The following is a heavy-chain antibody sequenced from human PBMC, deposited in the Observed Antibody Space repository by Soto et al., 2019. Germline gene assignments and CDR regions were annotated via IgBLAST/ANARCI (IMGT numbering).Heavy chain of an antibody. J-gene: IGHJ6*02. D-gene: IGHD3-10*01. CDR1: GFSFSDSY. CDR2: ISGSSGST. Sequence: QVQLVESGGGWVKPGGSLRLSCAASGFSFSDSYMSWVRQAPGKGLEWVAYISGSSGSTGYADSVRGRFTISRDNAKNSLYLQMNSLRVEDTAVYYCARDRGGYGPPDVWGQGTTVTVSS. CDR3: ARDRGGYGPPDV. V-gene: IGHV3-11*06.